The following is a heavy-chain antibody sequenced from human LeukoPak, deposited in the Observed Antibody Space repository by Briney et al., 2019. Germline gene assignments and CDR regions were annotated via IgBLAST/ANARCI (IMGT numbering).Heavy chain of an antibody. V-gene: IGHV3-48*02. Sequence: GGSLRLSCAASGFTFSSYSMNWVRQAPGKGLEWVSYISSSSSTIYYADSVKGRFTISRDNAKNSLYLQMNSLRDEDMAVYYCARAPSDSSSWGYYFDYWGQGTLVTVSS. J-gene: IGHJ4*02. CDR3: ARAPSDSSSWGYYFDY. D-gene: IGHD6-13*01. CDR1: GFTFSSYS. CDR2: ISSSSSTI.